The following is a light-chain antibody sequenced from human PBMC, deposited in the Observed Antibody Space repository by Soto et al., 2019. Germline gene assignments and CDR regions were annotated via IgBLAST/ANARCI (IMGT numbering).Light chain of an antibody. V-gene: IGKV1-12*01. Sequence: DIQMTQSPSSVSASVGDRVTITCRASQGIGSQLAWYQQKPGKAPKLLIHAASTLPRGVTSRFSGSGSGTDFTLTISSLQSEDFATYYCQQANTFPRTFGQGTKVEIE. CDR2: AAS. CDR3: QQANTFPRT. J-gene: IGKJ1*01. CDR1: QGIGSQ.